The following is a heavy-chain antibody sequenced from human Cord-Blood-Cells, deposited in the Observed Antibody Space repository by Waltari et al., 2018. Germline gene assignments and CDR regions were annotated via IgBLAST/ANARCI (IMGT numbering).Heavy chain of an antibody. Sequence: EVQLVESGGGLVQPGGSLRHTCAASGFTFSIDWISWVRQAPGKGLEWVANIKQDGSEKYYVDSVKGRFTISRDNAKNSLYLQMNSLRAEDTAVYYCASLAAPDAFDIWGQGTMVTVSS. J-gene: IGHJ3*02. CDR3: ASLAAPDAFDI. D-gene: IGHD6-6*01. CDR2: IKQDGSEK. V-gene: IGHV3-7*01. CDR1: GFTFSIDW.